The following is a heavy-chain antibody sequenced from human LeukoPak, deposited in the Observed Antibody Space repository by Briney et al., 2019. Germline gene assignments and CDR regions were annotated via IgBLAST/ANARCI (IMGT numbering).Heavy chain of an antibody. CDR1: GFTFSGHW. V-gene: IGHV3-7*01. CDR2: INQGGSDK. D-gene: IGHD6-19*01. CDR3: TRGPVAGNL. Sequence: PGGSLRLSCAASGFTFSGHWMSWVRQAPGKGLEWVANINQGGSDKYYVDSVKGRFTISRDNANNLLYLQMNSLRGEDTAVYYCTRGPVAGNLWGQGTLVTVSS. J-gene: IGHJ4*02.